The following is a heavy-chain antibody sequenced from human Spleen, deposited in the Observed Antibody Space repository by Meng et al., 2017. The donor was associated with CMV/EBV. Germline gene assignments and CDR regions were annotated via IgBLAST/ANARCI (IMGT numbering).Heavy chain of an antibody. D-gene: IGHD5-24*01. CDR3: ARDLRDGYSHVSFDY. CDR2: ISCGGGKE. CDR1: GIRFSNFT. Sequence: SGIRFSNFTLHWVRQAPGKGLEWVTIISCGGGKEYYANSEKRRFTISRDNSRNTLFLQMHSLRPEDTAVYYCARDLRDGYSHVSFDYWGRGALVTVSS. V-gene: IGHV3-30-3*01. J-gene: IGHJ4*02.